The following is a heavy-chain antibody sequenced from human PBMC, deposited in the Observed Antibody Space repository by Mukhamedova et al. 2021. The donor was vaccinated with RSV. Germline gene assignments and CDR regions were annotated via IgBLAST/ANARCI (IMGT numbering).Heavy chain of an antibody. CDR1: GFTFGIYW. CDR3: ARRDPPDY. Sequence: AASGFTFGIYWMSWVRRAPGKGLEWVANIKQDGAEKYYVDSVKGRFTISRDNAKNSLYLQMNSLRAEDSAVYYCARRDPPDYW. V-gene: IGHV3-7*03. J-gene: IGHJ4*01. CDR2: IKQDGAEK.